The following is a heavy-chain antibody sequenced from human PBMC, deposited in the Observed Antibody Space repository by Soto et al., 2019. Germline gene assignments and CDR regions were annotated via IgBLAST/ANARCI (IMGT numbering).Heavy chain of an antibody. J-gene: IGHJ5*02. V-gene: IGHV1-3*01. CDR3: ARDHKWKFLVNWFDP. CDR1: GYTFTSYA. CDR2: INAGNGNT. Sequence: ASVKVSCKASGYTFTSYAMHWVRQAPGQRLEWMGWINAGNGNTKYSQKFQGRVTITRDTSASTAYMELSSLRSEDTAVYYCARDHKWKFLVNWFDPWGQGTLVTVSS. D-gene: IGHD1-20*01.